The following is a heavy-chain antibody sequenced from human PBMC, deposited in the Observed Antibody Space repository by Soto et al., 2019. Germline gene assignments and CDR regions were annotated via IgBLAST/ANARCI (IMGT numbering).Heavy chain of an antibody. Sequence: SETLSLTCAVSGGSISSSNWWSFFRQPPGKGLEWIGEIYHSGSTNYNPSLKSRVTISVDKSKNQFSLKLSSVTAADTAVYYCARDRDTAMVYYYGMDVWGQGTTVTVSS. CDR1: GGSISSSNW. J-gene: IGHJ6*02. CDR2: IYHSGST. CDR3: ARDRDTAMVYYYGMDV. V-gene: IGHV4-4*02. D-gene: IGHD5-18*01.